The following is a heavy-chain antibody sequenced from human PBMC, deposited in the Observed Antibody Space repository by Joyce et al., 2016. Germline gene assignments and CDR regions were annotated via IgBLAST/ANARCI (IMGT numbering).Heavy chain of an antibody. J-gene: IGHJ6*02. CDR2: IIPMYGET. CDR3: ERVTDCHYDNTALRHTYYAMDV. Sequence: QVLLVQSGAEVKKPGSSVKFSCKASGGTFASYAFSGVGQAPGPGLEWMGAIIPMYGETSYAQKFQDRGTSTADKSTSTADMQRSSLKTEDSDAYYCERVTDCHYDNTALRHTYYAMDVWGQGTTVTVSS. CDR1: GGTFASYA. V-gene: IGHV1-69*06. D-gene: IGHD3-22*01.